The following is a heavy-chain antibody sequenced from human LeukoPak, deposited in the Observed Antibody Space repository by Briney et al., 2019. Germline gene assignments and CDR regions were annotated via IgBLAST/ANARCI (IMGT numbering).Heavy chain of an antibody. D-gene: IGHD3-22*01. CDR2: IYYSGST. CDR1: GGSISSYY. V-gene: IGHV4-59*01. Sequence: SETLSLTCTVSGGSISSYYWSWIRQPPGKGLEWIGYIYYSGSTNYNPSLKSRVTISVDTSKNQFSLKLSSVTAADTAVYYCARVGYYYDSSGYYSNNWFDPWGQGTLVTVSS. CDR3: ARVGYYYDSSGYYSNNWFDP. J-gene: IGHJ5*02.